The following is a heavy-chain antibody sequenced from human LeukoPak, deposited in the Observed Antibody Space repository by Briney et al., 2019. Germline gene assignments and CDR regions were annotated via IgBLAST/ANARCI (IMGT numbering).Heavy chain of an antibody. CDR1: GYTFTGYY. J-gene: IGHJ3*02. CDR2: INPDSGGT. V-gene: IGHV1-2*02. D-gene: IGHD3-22*01. CDR3: AREHSSGYYFDAFDI. Sequence: ASVKVSCKSSGYTFTGYYIHWVRQAPGQGLEWMGWINPDSGGTNYAQKFQGRVTMTRDTSISTAYMELSRLRSDDTAVYYCAREHSSGYYFDAFDIWGQGTMVTVSS.